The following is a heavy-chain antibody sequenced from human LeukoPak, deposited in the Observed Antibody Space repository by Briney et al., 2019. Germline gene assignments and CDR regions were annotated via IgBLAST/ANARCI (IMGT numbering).Heavy chain of an antibody. D-gene: IGHD5-12*01. J-gene: IGHJ4*02. CDR2: MNPNSGNT. V-gene: IGHV1-8*01. CDR1: GYTFTSYD. CDR3: ARGNRGYSGYDFTY. Sequence: GASVKVSCKASGYTFTSYDINWVRQATGQGLEWMGWMNPNSGNTGYAQKFQGRVTMTRNTSISTAYMELSSLRSEDAAVYYCARGNRGYSGYDFTYWGQGTLVTVSS.